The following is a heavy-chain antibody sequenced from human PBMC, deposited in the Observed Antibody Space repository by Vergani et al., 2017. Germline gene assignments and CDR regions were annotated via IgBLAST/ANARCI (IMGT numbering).Heavy chain of an antibody. Sequence: EVQLVESGGGLVQPGRSLRLSCAASGFTFDDYAMHWVRQAPGKGLEWVSGISWNSGSIGYADSVKGRFTISRDNAKNSLYLQMNSLRAEDTALYYCAKDHGSRSYYYMDVWGKGTTVTVSS. CDR3: AKDHGSRSYYYMDV. CDR1: GFTFDDYA. J-gene: IGHJ6*03. V-gene: IGHV3-9*01. CDR2: ISWNSGSI.